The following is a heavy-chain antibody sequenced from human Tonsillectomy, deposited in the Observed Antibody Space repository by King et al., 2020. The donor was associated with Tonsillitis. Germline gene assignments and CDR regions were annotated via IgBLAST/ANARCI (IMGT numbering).Heavy chain of an antibody. J-gene: IGHJ4*02. V-gene: IGHV3-74*01. CDR3: ARGGGAVAGYRVY. Sequence: VQLVESGGGLVQPGGSLRLSCAASGFTFSSYWMHWVRQAPGKGLVWVSRINSDGRITNYADSVKGRFTISRDNAKKTLYLQMNRLRAEDTALYCCARGGGAVAGYRVYWGQGTLVIVSS. D-gene: IGHD6-19*01. CDR1: GFTFSSYW. CDR2: INSDGRIT.